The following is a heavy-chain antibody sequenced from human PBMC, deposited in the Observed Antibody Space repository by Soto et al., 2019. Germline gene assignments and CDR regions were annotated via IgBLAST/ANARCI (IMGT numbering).Heavy chain of an antibody. CDR3: VRGGITIFGVDDYYYYGMDV. CDR2: IIPIFGTA. V-gene: IGHV1-69*01. Sequence: QVQLVQSGAEVKKPGSSVKVSCKASGGTFSSYAISWVRQAPGQGLEWMGGIIPIFGTANYAQKFQGRVTITADESTSTAYMELSSLRSEDTAVYYCVRGGITIFGVDDYYYYGMDVWGQGTTVTVSS. J-gene: IGHJ6*02. D-gene: IGHD3-3*01. CDR1: GGTFSSYA.